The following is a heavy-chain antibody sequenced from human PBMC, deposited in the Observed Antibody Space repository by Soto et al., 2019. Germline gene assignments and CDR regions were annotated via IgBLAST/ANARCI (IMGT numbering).Heavy chain of an antibody. CDR3: ATHFTGSYPSHRDY. J-gene: IGHJ4*02. CDR1: GGSIISTSYY. CDR2: IYHSGSA. Sequence: SETLSLTCTVSGGSIISTSYYWGWIRQPPGKGLEWIGSIYHSGSAYYNPSLTSRVTMSVDTSKNQFSLKLSSVTAADTAVYYCATHFTGSYPSHRDYWGQGTQVTVSS. V-gene: IGHV4-39*01. D-gene: IGHD1-26*01.